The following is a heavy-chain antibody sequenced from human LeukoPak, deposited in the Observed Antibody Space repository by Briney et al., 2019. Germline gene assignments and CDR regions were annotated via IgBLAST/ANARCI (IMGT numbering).Heavy chain of an antibody. CDR2: ISTDGSRK. V-gene: IGHV3-74*01. Sequence: GGSLRLSCAASGFTFSNNWMHWVRQAPGKGLVWVSRISTDGSRKDYADSVKGRFTVSRDNAKNSLYLQMNSLRAEDTAVYYCVTEYFHSSDWYSDYWGQGTLVTVSS. J-gene: IGHJ4*02. D-gene: IGHD6-19*01. CDR3: VTEYFHSSDWYSDY. CDR1: GFTFSNNW.